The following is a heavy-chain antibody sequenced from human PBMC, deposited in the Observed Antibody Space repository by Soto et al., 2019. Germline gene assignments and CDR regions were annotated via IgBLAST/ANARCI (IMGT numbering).Heavy chain of an antibody. CDR3: VNLVYGSGSYSEPNCSDP. Sequence: GGSLRLSCSASGFTFSSYAMHWVRQAPGKGLEYVSAISSNGGSTYYADSVKGRFTISRDNSKNTLYLQMSSLRAEDTAVYYCVNLVYGSGSYSEPNCSDPWGQGTLVTVSS. V-gene: IGHV3-64D*08. CDR2: ISSNGGST. CDR1: GFTFSSYA. D-gene: IGHD3-10*01. J-gene: IGHJ5*02.